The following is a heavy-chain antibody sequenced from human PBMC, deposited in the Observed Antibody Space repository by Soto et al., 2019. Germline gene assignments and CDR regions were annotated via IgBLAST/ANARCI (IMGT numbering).Heavy chain of an antibody. V-gene: IGHV3-33*01. Sequence: GGSLRLSCAASGFTFSSYGMHWVRQAPGKGLEWVAVIWYDGSNKYYADSLKGRFPIPRDNSKNTLYLQMNSLRAEDTAVYYCARDRKSYYDSSGYSPDYWGQGTLVTVSS. CDR3: ARDRKSYYDSSGYSPDY. CDR1: GFTFSSYG. J-gene: IGHJ4*02. D-gene: IGHD3-22*01. CDR2: IWYDGSNK.